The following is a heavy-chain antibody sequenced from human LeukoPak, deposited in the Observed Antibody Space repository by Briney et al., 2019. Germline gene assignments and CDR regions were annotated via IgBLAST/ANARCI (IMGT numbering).Heavy chain of an antibody. CDR1: GFTFSLYA. CDR2: ISGSGDST. Sequence: GGSLRLSCAASGFTFSLYAMSWVRQAPGKGLGWVSVISGSGDSTDYADSVKGRFTISRDNSKNTMYLQMNSLRAEDTAVYYCARDRGGGWYYFDYWGRGTLVTVSS. CDR3: ARDRGGGWYYFDY. V-gene: IGHV3-23*01. D-gene: IGHD6-19*01. J-gene: IGHJ4*02.